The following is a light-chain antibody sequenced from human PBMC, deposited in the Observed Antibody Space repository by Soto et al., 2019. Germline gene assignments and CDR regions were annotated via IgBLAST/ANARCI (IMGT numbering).Light chain of an antibody. V-gene: IGKV1-12*01. CDR1: QGISSW. Sequence: DIQMTQSPSSVSASVGARVTITCRASQGISSWLGWYQQKPGKAPKLLIYAASSLKSGVPSRFSGSAYGTDVTLTISSLQPEDSETYYCQQANSFTPTFGGGTKVAIK. CDR2: AAS. CDR3: QQANSFTPT. J-gene: IGKJ4*01.